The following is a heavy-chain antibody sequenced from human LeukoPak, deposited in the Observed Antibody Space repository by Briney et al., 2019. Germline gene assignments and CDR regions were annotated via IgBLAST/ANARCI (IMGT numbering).Heavy chain of an antibody. CDR3: AKDRMATITGFDY. CDR2: IWYDGSNK. J-gene: IGHJ4*02. D-gene: IGHD5-24*01. Sequence: GGSLRLSCAASGFTFSSYGMHWVRQAPGKGLEWVAVIWYDGSNKYYADSVKGRFTISRDNSRNTLYLQMNSLRAEDTAVYHCAKDRMATITGFDYWGQGTLVTVSS. CDR1: GFTFSSYG. V-gene: IGHV3-33*06.